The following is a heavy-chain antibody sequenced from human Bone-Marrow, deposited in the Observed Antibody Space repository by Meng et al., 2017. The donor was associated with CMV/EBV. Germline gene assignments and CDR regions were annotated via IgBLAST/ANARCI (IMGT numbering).Heavy chain of an antibody. CDR3: VRGTIDSSSSFVYYYYCMDV. CDR1: GFTFSSYW. Sequence: GGSLRLSCAASGFTFSSYWMHWVRQAPGKGLVWVSRINSDGSTTSYADSVKGRFTISRDNAKNSLYLQMNSLRAEDTAVYYCVRGTIDSSSSFVYYYYCMDVWGQGTTVTVSS. J-gene: IGHJ6*02. CDR2: INSDGSTT. V-gene: IGHV3-74*01. D-gene: IGHD6-6*01.